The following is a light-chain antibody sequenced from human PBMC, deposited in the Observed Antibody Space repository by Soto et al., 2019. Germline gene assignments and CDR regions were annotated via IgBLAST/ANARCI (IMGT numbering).Light chain of an antibody. CDR2: WAS. V-gene: IGKV4-1*01. CDR1: QSVLYSSNNKNY. CDR3: HQYYSTPWT. Sequence: DIVMTQSPDSLAVSLGERATINCKSSQSVLYSSNNKNYLAWYQQKPGQPPKLLIYWASTRESGVPDRFSSSGSGTDFTLTISSLQAEDVAVYHCHQYYSTPWTFGQGTKVEIK. J-gene: IGKJ1*01.